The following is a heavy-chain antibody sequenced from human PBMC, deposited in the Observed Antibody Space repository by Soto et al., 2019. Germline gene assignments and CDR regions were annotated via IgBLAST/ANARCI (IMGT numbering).Heavy chain of an antibody. V-gene: IGHV4-31*03. CDR2: IYYSGST. CDR3: ARVFGFGGMDV. CDR1: GGSISSGVYY. D-gene: IGHD3-10*01. Sequence: PSETLSLTCTVSGGSISSGVYYWCWIRQHPGKGLEWIGYIYYSGSTYYNPSLKSRVTISVDTSKNQFSLKLSSVTAADTAVYYCARVFGFGGMDVWGQGTTVT. J-gene: IGHJ6*02.